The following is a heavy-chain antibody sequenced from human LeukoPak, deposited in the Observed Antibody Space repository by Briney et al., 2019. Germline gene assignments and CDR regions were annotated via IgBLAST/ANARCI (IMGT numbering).Heavy chain of an antibody. V-gene: IGHV3-33*01. J-gene: IGHJ3*02. CDR1: GFTFSIYG. D-gene: IGHD3-9*01. CDR2: IRYDGNNE. CDR3: ASLSGFADAFDI. Sequence: GTSLRLSCAASGFTFSIYGMHWVRQAPGKGLEWVAMIRYDGNNEKYAESARGRVTISRDNSKNTLYLQMNSLRAEDTAIYYCASLSGFADAFDIWGQGTMVTVSS.